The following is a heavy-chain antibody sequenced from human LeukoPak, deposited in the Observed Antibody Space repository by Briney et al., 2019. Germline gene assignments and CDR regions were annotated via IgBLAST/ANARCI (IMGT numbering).Heavy chain of an antibody. CDR2: ISYDGSNK. V-gene: IGHV3-30*03. CDR3: ARPPSSSWHYFDY. Sequence: GGSLRLSCAASGFTFSNAWMNWVRQAPGKGLEWVAVISYDGSNKYYADSVKGRFTISRDNSKNTLYLQMNSLRAEDTAVYYCARPPSSSWHYFDYWGQGTLVTVSS. CDR1: GFTFSNAW. D-gene: IGHD6-13*01. J-gene: IGHJ4*02.